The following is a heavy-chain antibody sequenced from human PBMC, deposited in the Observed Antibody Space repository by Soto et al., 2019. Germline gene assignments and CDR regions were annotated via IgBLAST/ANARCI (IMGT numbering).Heavy chain of an antibody. V-gene: IGHV1-8*01. Sequence: ASVKVSCKASGYTFTSYDINWVRQATGQGLEWMGWMNPNSGNTGYAQKFQDRVTMTRNTSISTAYMELSSLRSEDTAVYYCARGRRGAGMGRGFYYFDYWGQGTLVTVSS. CDR3: ARGRRGAGMGRGFYYFDY. CDR1: GYTFTSYD. D-gene: IGHD6-19*01. CDR2: MNPNSGNT. J-gene: IGHJ4*02.